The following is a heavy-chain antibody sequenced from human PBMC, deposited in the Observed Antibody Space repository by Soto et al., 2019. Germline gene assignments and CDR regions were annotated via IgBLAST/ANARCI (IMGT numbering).Heavy chain of an antibody. Sequence: QVQLQESGPGLVKPSQTLSLNCTVSGGSISSGGYYWSWIRQHPGKGLELIGYTYYSGSTYYNPTLKSRVTISVDTSKNQFSLKLSSVTAADTAVYYCARGVTMVRGVIHTPYFDYWGQGTLVTVSS. D-gene: IGHD3-10*01. V-gene: IGHV4-31*03. CDR1: GGSISSGGYY. CDR3: ARGVTMVRGVIHTPYFDY. J-gene: IGHJ4*02. CDR2: TYYSGST.